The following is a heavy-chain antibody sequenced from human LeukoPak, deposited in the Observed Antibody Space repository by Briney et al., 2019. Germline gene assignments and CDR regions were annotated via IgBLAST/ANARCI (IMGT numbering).Heavy chain of an antibody. D-gene: IGHD7-27*01. CDR2: IFTTGGA. V-gene: IGHV4-4*07. Sequence: SETLSLTCTVSGGSIGTYYWSWIRQPAGKGLEWIGRIFTTGGANYNPSLKSRVTMPLDTSKNLFSLKLNSVTAADTAVYYCVRDGPSWGLLWGQGALVTVSS. J-gene: IGHJ4*02. CDR1: GGSIGTYY. CDR3: VRDGPSWGLL.